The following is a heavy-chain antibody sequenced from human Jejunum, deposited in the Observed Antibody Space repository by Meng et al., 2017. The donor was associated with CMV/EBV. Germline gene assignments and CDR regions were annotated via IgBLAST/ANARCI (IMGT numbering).Heavy chain of an antibody. D-gene: IGHD3-3*01. CDR2: IHDNGST. V-gene: IGHV4-30-4*08. CDR3: ARGSIFVSFDS. Sequence: QVQLQESGPGLVKPSQTLSRTCSVSGGSIGSGDYYWSWIRQPPGKGLEWIGYIHDNGSTYYNPSLKSRVDISLGTSRNHFSLTLSSVTAEDTAVYFCARGSIFVSFDSWGQGTLVTVSS. J-gene: IGHJ4*02. CDR1: GGSIGSGDYY.